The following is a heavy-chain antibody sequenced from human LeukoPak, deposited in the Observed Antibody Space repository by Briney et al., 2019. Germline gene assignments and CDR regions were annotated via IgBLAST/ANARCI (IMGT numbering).Heavy chain of an antibody. CDR3: TKVGYYYDSSGYSD. CDR2: ISGSGGST. D-gene: IGHD3-22*01. CDR1: GFTFSSYA. Sequence: PGGSLRLSCAASGFTFSSYAMSWVRQAPGKGLEWVSAISGSGGSTYYADSVKGRFTISRDNSKNTLYLQMNSLRAEDTDVYYCTKVGYYYDSSGYSDWGQGTLVTVSS. V-gene: IGHV3-23*01. J-gene: IGHJ4*02.